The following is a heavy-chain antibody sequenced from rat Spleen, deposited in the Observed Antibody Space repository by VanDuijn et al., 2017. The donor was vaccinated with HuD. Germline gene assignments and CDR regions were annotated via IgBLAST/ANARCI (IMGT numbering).Heavy chain of an antibody. Sequence: EVQLVESGGALVQPGRSLKLSCVASGLTSKNYWMTWIAKAPGKGLEWVASITSAGVTTYYVDSVKGRFTISRDNAKSTLYLQMDSLRSEDTATYYCTREDWVLDVWGQGASVTVSS. V-gene: IGHV5-31*01. J-gene: IGHJ4*01. CDR3: TREDWVLDV. D-gene: IGHD4-2*01. CDR2: ITSAGVTT. CDR1: GLTSKNYW.